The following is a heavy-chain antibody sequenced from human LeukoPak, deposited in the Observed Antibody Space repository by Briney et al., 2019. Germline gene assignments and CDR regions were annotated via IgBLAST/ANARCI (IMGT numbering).Heavy chain of an antibody. J-gene: IGHJ4*02. D-gene: IGHD3-9*01. CDR3: ARDVYDILTGYYYDLDY. CDR2: INSDGSST. CDR1: GFTFSSYW. V-gene: IGHV3-74*01. Sequence: GGSLRLSCAASGFTFSSYWMHWVRRAPGKGLVWVSRINSDGSSTGYADSVKGRFTTSRDNAKNTLYLQMNSLRAEDTAVYYCARDVYDILTGYYYDLDYWGQGTLVTVSS.